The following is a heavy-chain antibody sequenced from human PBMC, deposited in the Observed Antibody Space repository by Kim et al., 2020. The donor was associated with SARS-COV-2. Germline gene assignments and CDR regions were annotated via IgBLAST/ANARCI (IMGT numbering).Heavy chain of an antibody. J-gene: IGHJ6*02. D-gene: IGHD2-2*01. CDR2: IYPGDSDT. Sequence: GESLKISCKGSGYSFTSYWIGWVRQMPGKGLEWMGIIYPGDSDTRYSPSFQRQVTISADKSISTAYLQWSSLKASDTAMYYCARLPDFVPAANYYGMDVWGQGTTVTVSS. V-gene: IGHV5-51*01. CDR1: GYSFTSYW. CDR3: ARLPDFVPAANYYGMDV.